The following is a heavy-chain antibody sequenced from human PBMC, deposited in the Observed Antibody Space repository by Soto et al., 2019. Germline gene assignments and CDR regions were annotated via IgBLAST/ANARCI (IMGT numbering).Heavy chain of an antibody. J-gene: IGHJ4*02. CDR2: ISSNGGST. D-gene: IGHD6-6*01. CDR3: VKAGPSIAARIYFDY. V-gene: IGHV3-64D*08. Sequence: GGSLRLSCSASGFTFSSYAMHWVRQAPGKGLEYVSAISSNGGSTYYADSVKGRFTISRDNSKHTLYLQMSSLRAEDTAVYYCVKAGPSIAARIYFDYWGQGTLVTVSS. CDR1: GFTFSSYA.